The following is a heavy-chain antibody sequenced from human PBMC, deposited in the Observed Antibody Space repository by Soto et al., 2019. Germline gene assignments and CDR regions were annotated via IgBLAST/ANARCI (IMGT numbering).Heavy chain of an antibody. CDR2: IRSKAYGGTT. CDR3: TRDISSSWYNY. D-gene: IGHD6-13*01. CDR1: EGTIGDYA. J-gene: IGHJ4*02. Sequence: PVGSMRVSWTAAEGTIGDYAMSWFRKAPGKGLEWVGFIRSKAYGGTTEYAASVKGRFTISRDDSKSIAYLQMNSLKTEDTAVYYCTRDISSSWYNYWGQGTLVTVSS. V-gene: IGHV3-49*03.